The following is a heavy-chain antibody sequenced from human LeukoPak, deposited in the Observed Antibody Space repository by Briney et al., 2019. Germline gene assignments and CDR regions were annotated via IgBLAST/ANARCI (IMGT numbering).Heavy chain of an antibody. CDR1: GFTFSSYS. V-gene: IGHV3-21*01. D-gene: IGHD4-23*01. Sequence: GGSLRLSCAASGFTFSSYSMNWVRQAPGEGLEWVSSISSSSSYIYYADSVKGRFTISRDNAKNSLYLQMNSLRAEDTAVYYCAGKRGNSNDYWGQGTLVTVSS. CDR3: AGKRGNSNDY. J-gene: IGHJ4*02. CDR2: ISSSSSYI.